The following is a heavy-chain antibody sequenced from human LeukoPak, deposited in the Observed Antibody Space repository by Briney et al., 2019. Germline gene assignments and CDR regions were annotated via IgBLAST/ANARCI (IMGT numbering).Heavy chain of an antibody. CDR2: IIPIFGTA. V-gene: IGHV1-69*13. J-gene: IGHJ6*03. CDR1: GGTFSSYA. Sequence: ASVKVSCKASGGTFSSYAISWVRQAPGQGLEWMGGIIPIFGTANYAQKFQGRVTITADESTSTAYMGLSSLRSEDTAVYYCARGSIAAAGTGPDYYYYYMDVWGKGTTVTVSS. CDR3: ARGSIAAAGTGPDYYYYYMDV. D-gene: IGHD6-13*01.